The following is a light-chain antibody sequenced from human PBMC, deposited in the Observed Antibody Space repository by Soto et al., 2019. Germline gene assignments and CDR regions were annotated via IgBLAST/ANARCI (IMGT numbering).Light chain of an antibody. Sequence: QSVLTQPPSLSATPGQRVNISCSGSFSNIGDNAVNWYQQLPGAAPKLLIYLNDQRPSGVPDRFSGSKSGTSAFLAISGLQSEDDADYYCAAWDDSLNDLFGTGTKVTVL. J-gene: IGLJ1*01. CDR3: AAWDDSLNDL. CDR1: FSNIGDNA. V-gene: IGLV1-44*01. CDR2: LND.